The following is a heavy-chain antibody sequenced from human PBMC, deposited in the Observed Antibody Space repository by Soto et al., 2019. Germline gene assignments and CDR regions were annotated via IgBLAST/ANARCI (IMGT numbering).Heavy chain of an antibody. D-gene: IGHD6-13*01. CDR1: GFSLSTSGVG. CDR2: IYWDDDK. J-gene: IGHJ5*02. V-gene: IGHV2-5*02. Sequence: SGPTLVNPTQTLTLTCTFSGFSLSTSGVGVGWIRQPPGKALEWLALIYWDDDKRYSPSLKSRLTITKDTSKNQVVLTMTNMDPVDTATYYCAHRRDLVAAAAHNWFDPWGQGTLVTVSS. CDR3: AHRRDLVAAAAHNWFDP.